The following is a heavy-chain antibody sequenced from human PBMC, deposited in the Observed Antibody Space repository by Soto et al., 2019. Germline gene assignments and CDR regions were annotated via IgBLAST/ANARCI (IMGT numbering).Heavy chain of an antibody. CDR2: IYHTGST. CDR3: ARPLGYCSATSCPGGWLDP. J-gene: IGHJ5*02. D-gene: IGHD2-2*01. CDR1: GGSISSSQW. Sequence: QVQLQESGPGLVKPSGTLSLTCAVSGGSISSSQWWSWVRQSPGKGLEWIGEIYHTGSTNYNPSLMSRVTMSVDKSKNQFSLKLSSVTAADTAVYYCARPLGYCSATSCPGGWLDPWGQGTLVTVSS. V-gene: IGHV4-4*02.